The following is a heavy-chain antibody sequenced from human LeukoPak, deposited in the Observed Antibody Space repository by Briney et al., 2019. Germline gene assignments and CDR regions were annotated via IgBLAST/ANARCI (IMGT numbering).Heavy chain of an antibody. CDR3: ARDERRYSGYGLTWYFDL. CDR1: GFTFSSYS. V-gene: IGHV3-21*01. J-gene: IGHJ2*01. D-gene: IGHD5-12*01. Sequence: GGALRLSCAASGFTFSSYSMNWVRQAPGEGLEWVSSISSRSSYIYYADSVKARFTISRDNAKNSLYLQMTRLRAEATAVYPCARDERRYSGYGLTWYFDLWGRGTLVTVSS. CDR2: ISSRSSYI.